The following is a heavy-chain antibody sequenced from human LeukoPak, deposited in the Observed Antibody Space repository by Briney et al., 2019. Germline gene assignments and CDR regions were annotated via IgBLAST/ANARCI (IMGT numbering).Heavy chain of an antibody. CDR3: ARGLSSITVIVVEDY. CDR1: GFIFSSYS. V-gene: IGHV3-21*01. CDR2: ISSSSSYI. Sequence: GGSLRLSCAASGFIFSSYSMNWVRQAPGKGLEWVSSISSSSSYIYYADSVKGRFTISRDNAKNSLYLQMNSLRAEDTAVYYCARGLSSITVIVVEDYWGQGTLVTVSS. J-gene: IGHJ4*02. D-gene: IGHD3-22*01.